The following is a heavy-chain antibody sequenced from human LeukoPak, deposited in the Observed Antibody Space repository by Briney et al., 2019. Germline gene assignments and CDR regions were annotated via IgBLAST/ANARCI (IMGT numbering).Heavy chain of an antibody. CDR2: IYPGDSDT. J-gene: IGHJ4*02. V-gene: IGHV5-51*01. D-gene: IGHD4-17*01. CDR1: GYSFTSYW. Sequence: RGESLQISCKGSGYSFTSYWIGGVRQLPGKGLEGMGIIYPGDSDTRYSPSFQGQVTISADKSISTAYLQWSSLKASDTAMYYCARLHDYGASITDYWGQGTLVTVSS. CDR3: ARLHDYGASITDY.